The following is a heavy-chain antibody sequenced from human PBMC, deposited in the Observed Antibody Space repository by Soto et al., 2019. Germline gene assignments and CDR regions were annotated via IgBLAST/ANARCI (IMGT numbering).Heavy chain of an antibody. D-gene: IGHD3-22*01. CDR3: ARMNYYDTSGYPLDY. V-gene: IGHV4-59*01. J-gene: IGHJ4*02. Sequence: SETLSLTCTVSGGSISSYYWSWIRQPPGKGLEWIGYIYFCGTTNYNPSLKSRVTMSADTSKNQFSLELNSVTAADTAVYYCARMNYYDTSGYPLDYWGQGMMVTVS. CDR2: IYFCGTT. CDR1: GGSISSYY.